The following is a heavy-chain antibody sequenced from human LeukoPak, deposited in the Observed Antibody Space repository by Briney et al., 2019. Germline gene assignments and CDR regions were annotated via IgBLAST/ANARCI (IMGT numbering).Heavy chain of an antibody. CDR2: IYSGGST. V-gene: IGHV3-53*01. CDR3: ARESLQRGYSYGYLYY. D-gene: IGHD5-18*01. J-gene: IGHJ4*02. Sequence: GGSLRLSCAASGFTVSSNYMSWVRQAPGKGLEWVSVIYSGGSTYYADSVKGRFTISRDNSKNTLYLQMNSLRAEDTAVYYCARESLQRGYSYGYLYYWGQGTLVTVSS. CDR1: GFTVSSNY.